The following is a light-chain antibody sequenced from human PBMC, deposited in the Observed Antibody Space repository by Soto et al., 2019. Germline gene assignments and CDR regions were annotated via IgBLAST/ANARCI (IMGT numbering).Light chain of an antibody. CDR3: HQYDNWPPGYT. CDR1: QSISDN. Sequence: EIVLTQSPATLSVSPGERATLSCRASQSISDNLAWYQQKRGQAPRLLIHGASTRATGIPARFSGSGSGTEFTFTISSLQSEDLAVYYCHQYDNWPPGYTFGQGTKVEI. CDR2: GAS. V-gene: IGKV3-15*01. J-gene: IGKJ2*01.